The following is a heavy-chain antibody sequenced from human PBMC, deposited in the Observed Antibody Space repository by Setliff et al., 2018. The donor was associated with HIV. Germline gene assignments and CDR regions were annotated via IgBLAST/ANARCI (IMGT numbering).Heavy chain of an antibody. CDR1: GFTFSAWT. V-gene: IGHV3-48*03. Sequence: GALRLSCAASGFTFSAWTMNWVRQAPGKGLEWISYISATGTSVYYADSVRGRFTISRDNAKKSLYLQMNSLRAEDTAVYYCVSTPGVFYFDFWGQGTPVTVSS. CDR2: ISATGTSV. J-gene: IGHJ4*02. CDR3: VSTPGVFYFDF. D-gene: IGHD2-15*01.